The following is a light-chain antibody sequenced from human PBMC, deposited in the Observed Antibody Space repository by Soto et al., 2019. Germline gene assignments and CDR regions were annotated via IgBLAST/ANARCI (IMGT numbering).Light chain of an antibody. CDR2: EVS. J-gene: IGLJ2*01. CDR3: SSYTSSSTPV. Sequence: QSVLTQPASVSGSPGQSITISCTGTSSDVGGYNYVSWYQQHPGKAPKLMIYEVSNRTSGVSNRFSGSKSGNTASLTISGLQAEDEADYYCSSYTSSSTPVFGRGTKVTVL. CDR1: SSDVGGYNY. V-gene: IGLV2-14*01.